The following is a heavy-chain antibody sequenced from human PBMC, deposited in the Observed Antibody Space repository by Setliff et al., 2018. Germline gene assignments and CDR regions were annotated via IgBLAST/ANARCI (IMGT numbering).Heavy chain of an antibody. V-gene: IGHV3-7*01. J-gene: IGHJ3*02. CDR3: ARDDSNDYYDFWSGYSDAFDI. CDR1: GFTFSSYW. D-gene: IGHD3-3*01. Sequence: TGGSLRLSCAASGFTFSSYWMSWVRQAPGKGLEWVANIKQDGSEKYYVDSVKGRFTISRDNAKNSLYLQMNSLRAEDTAVYYCARDDSNDYYDFWSGYSDAFDIWGQGTMVTVSS. CDR2: IKQDGSEK.